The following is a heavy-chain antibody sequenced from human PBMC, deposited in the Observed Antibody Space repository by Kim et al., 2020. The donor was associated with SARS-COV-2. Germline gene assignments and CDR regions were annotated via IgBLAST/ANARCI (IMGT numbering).Heavy chain of an antibody. CDR3: ARVGDTSGPGGLA. CDR1: GDSISSSTSY. V-gene: IGHV4-39*01. D-gene: IGHD3-22*01. CDR2: IYHSGTT. J-gene: IGHJ5*02. Sequence: SETLSLTCSVSGDSISSSTSYWGWIRQPPGKGLEWIGSIYHSGTTYYNPSLKSRVTISVDTSKNQISLMVSSVTAADTAVYYCARVGDTSGPGGLAWGQGTLVTVST.